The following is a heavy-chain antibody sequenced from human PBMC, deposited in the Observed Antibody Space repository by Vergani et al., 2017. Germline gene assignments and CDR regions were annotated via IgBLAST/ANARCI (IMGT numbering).Heavy chain of an antibody. CDR1: GFTFSSYA. CDR3: AKCDFWSGYPLYXFDY. D-gene: IGHD3-3*01. CDR2: ISGSGGSN. Sequence: EVQLLESGGGLVQPGGSLRLSCAASGFTFSSYAMSWVRQAPGKGLEWVSAISGSGGSNDYADSVKGRFTISRDNSKNTLYLQMNSLRAEDTAVYYCAKCDFWSGYPLYXFDYWGQGTLVTVSS. V-gene: IGHV3-23*01. J-gene: IGHJ4*02.